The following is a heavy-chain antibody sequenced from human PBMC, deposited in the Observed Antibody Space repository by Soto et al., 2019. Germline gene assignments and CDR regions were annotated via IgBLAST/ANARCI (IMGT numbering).Heavy chain of an antibody. D-gene: IGHD3-22*01. CDR3: AKGDSGSHSYGMNV. CDR1: GFSFDDYA. Sequence: PGGSLRLSWAASGFSFDDYAMHWVRQVPGKGLEWVSGISWNSGKNGYADSVKCRFTVSRDNTKNSVCLQMNSLRGEDTALYYCAKGDSGSHSYGMNVWAQGTTVAVSS. J-gene: IGHJ6*02. CDR2: ISWNSGKN. V-gene: IGHV3-9*01.